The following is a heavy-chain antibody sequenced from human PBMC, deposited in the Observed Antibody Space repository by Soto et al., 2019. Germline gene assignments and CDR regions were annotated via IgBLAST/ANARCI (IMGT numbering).Heavy chain of an antibody. J-gene: IGHJ6*02. Sequence: PSETLSLTCSVSGGSVSSGGYYLSWIRQPPGKGLEWIGYFYYRGSTNYNPSLQSRVTISVATPKNQVSLKVGSVTAADTAVYYCASSSLYGMDVWGQGTTVTVSS. V-gene: IGHV4-61*08. CDR2: FYYRGST. CDR3: ASSSLYGMDV. CDR1: GGSVSSGGYY.